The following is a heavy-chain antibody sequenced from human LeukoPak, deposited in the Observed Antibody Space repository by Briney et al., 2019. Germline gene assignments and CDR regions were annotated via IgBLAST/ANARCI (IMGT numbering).Heavy chain of an antibody. Sequence: GGSLRLSCAASGFTFSSYSMNWVRQAPGKGLEWVSYISSSSSYIYYADSVKGRFTISRDNAKNSLYLQMNSLRAEDTAVYYCARRTVTRDWYFDLWGRGTLVTVSS. CDR3: ARRTVTRDWYFDL. D-gene: IGHD4-17*01. CDR2: ISSSSSYI. CDR1: GFTFSSYS. V-gene: IGHV3-21*05. J-gene: IGHJ2*01.